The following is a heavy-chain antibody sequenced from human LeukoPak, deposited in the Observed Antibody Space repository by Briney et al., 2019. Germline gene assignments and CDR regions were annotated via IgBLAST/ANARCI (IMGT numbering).Heavy chain of an antibody. Sequence: ASVKVSCKASGGTCSSYAISWVRQAPGQGLEWMGRIIPILGIANYAQKFQGRVTITADKSTSTAYMELSSLRSEDTAVYYCARVGSAYSSSHFDYWGQGTLVTVSS. CDR2: IIPILGIA. CDR1: GGTCSSYA. V-gene: IGHV1-69*04. D-gene: IGHD6-13*01. J-gene: IGHJ4*02. CDR3: ARVGSAYSSSHFDY.